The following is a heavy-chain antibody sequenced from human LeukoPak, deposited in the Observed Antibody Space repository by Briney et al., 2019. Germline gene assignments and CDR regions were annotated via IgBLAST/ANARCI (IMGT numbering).Heavy chain of an antibody. V-gene: IGHV3-74*01. CDR3: AGERGVGEFY. J-gene: IGHJ4*02. Sequence: PGGSLRLSCAASGFTFSAYWMHWVRQAPGKGLVWVSRIKGDGSGASYADSVKGRFSISRDNAKNSLYLQMNSLSAEDTAVYYCAGERGVGEFYWGQGTLVTVSS. CDR1: GFTFSAYW. CDR2: IKGDGSGA. D-gene: IGHD3-10*01.